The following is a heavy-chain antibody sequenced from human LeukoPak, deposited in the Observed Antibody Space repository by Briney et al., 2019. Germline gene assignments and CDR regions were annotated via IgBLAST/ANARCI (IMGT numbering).Heavy chain of an antibody. V-gene: IGHV4-59*01. D-gene: IGHD2-2*01. J-gene: IGHJ2*01. CDR2: IHYSGST. CDR3: ARATSWHWDFDL. CDR1: GGSLSSYY. Sequence: SETLSLTCTVSGGSLSSYYWSWIRQPPGKGLEWIGYIHYSGSTNFNPSLKGRVTISVDTSKNQFSLKLSSVTAADTAVYYCARATSWHWDFDLWGRGTLVTVSS.